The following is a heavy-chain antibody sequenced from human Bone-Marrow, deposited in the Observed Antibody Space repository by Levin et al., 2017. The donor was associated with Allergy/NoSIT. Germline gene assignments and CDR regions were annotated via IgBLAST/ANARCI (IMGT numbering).Heavy chain of an antibody. D-gene: IGHD3-22*01. J-gene: IGHJ4*02. CDR2: ISAYNGNT. CDR3: AREGPDYYDSSGYSNFDY. CDR1: GYTFTSYG. V-gene: IGHV1-18*01. Sequence: ASVKVSCKASGYTFTSYGISWVRQAPGQGLEWMGWISAYNGNTNYAQKLQGRVTMTTDTSTSTAYMELRSLRSDDTAVYYCAREGPDYYDSSGYSNFDYWGQGTLVTVSS.